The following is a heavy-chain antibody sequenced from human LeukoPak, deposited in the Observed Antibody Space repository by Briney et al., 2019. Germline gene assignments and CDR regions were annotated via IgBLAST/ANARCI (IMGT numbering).Heavy chain of an antibody. CDR2: INTDGSST. CDR3: ATEAGTDDY. V-gene: IGHV3-74*01. J-gene: IGHJ4*02. CDR1: GFTFNNYT. Sequence: GGSLRLSCVASGFTFNNYTMHWVRQAPGKGLVWVSRINTDGSSTSYADSVKGRFTISRDNAKNTLYLQMNSLRAEDTAVYYCATEAGTDDYWGQGTLVTVSS. D-gene: IGHD6-19*01.